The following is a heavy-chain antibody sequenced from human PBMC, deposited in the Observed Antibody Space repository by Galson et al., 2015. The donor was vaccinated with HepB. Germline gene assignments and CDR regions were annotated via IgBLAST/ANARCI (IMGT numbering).Heavy chain of an antibody. Sequence: SLRLSCAASGFTFSSYSMNWVRQAPGKGLEWVSYISSSSSTIYYADSVKGRFTISRDNAKNSLYLQMNSLRAEDTAVYYCARDYWAAAGSFIDYWGQGTLVTVSS. J-gene: IGHJ4*02. V-gene: IGHV3-48*04. D-gene: IGHD6-13*01. CDR2: ISSSSSTI. CDR1: GFTFSSYS. CDR3: ARDYWAAAGSFIDY.